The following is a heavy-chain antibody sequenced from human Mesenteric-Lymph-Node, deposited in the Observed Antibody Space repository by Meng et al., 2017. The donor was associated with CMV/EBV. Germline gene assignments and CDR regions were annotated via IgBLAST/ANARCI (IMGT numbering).Heavy chain of an antibody. CDR3: ARAGYDLVVPAAILDY. V-gene: IGHV4-59*01. Sequence: SETLSLTCTVSGGSITSYYWSWIRQTPGKGLEWIGYIYYAGTTNYNPSVRSRVTISVDTSKNQYSLKVTSVTAADTAVYYCARAGYDLVVPAAILDYWGQGTLVTVSS. J-gene: IGHJ4*02. CDR1: GGSITSYY. CDR2: IYYAGTT. D-gene: IGHD2-2*02.